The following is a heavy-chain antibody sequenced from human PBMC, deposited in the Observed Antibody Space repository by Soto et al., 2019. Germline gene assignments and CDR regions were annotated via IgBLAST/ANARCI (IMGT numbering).Heavy chain of an antibody. CDR3: ARHGSF. Sequence: QLQLQESGPGLVKPSETLSLTCTVSGVSISGTSYYWGWIHQTPAKGLEWIGTIYYSGETFYNPYLKSRVTISIDTSKNHFSLNLTSVTAADPAIYYCARHGSFWGQGALVTVSS. CDR2: IYYSGET. D-gene: IGHD3-16*02. CDR1: GVSISGTSYY. J-gene: IGHJ1*01. V-gene: IGHV4-39*01.